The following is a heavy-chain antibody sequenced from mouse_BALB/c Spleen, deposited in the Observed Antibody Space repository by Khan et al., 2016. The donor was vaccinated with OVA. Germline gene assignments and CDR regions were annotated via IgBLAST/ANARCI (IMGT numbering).Heavy chain of an antibody. J-gene: IGHJ3*01. D-gene: IGHD4-1*01. V-gene: IGHV5-6*01. CDR2: INSDGGYT. CDR1: GFTFSAYG. CDR3: AGHLTGAFAY. Sequence: EVELVESGGDLVKPGGSLRLSCAASGFTFSAYGMAWVRQAPDKRLEWVATINSDGGYTYYPATVTGRFTISRNNAENTLSLKMSSLKSEDTAIYYCAGHLTGAFAYWGQGTLVTVSA.